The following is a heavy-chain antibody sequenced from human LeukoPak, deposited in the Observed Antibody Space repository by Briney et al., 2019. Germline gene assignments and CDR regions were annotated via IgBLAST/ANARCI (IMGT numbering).Heavy chain of an antibody. CDR2: ISAYNGNT. D-gene: IGHD3-9*01. CDR1: GYTFTSYG. J-gene: IGHJ4*02. Sequence: ASVKVSCKASGYTFTSYGISWVRQAPGQGLEWMGWISAYNGNTNYAQKLQGRVTMTTDTSTSTAYMELRSLRSDDTAVYYCARGALYYDILTGYYLDYWGQGTLVTVSS. CDR3: ARGALYYDILTGYYLDY. V-gene: IGHV1-18*01.